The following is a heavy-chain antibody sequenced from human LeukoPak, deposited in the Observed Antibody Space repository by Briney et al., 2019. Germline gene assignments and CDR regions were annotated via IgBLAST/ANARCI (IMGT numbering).Heavy chain of an antibody. CDR2: INHSGST. J-gene: IGHJ5*02. Sequence: SETLSLTCAVYGGSFSGYYWSWIRQPPGKELEWIGEINHSGSTNYNSSLKSRVTISVDTSKNQFSLKLSSVTAADTAVYYCAGGIVVVPAAIVNWFDPWGQGTLVTVSS. CDR1: GGSFSGYY. CDR3: AGGIVVVPAAIVNWFDP. D-gene: IGHD2-2*01. V-gene: IGHV4-34*01.